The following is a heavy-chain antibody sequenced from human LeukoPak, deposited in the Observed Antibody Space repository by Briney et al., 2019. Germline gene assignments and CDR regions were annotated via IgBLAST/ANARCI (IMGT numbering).Heavy chain of an antibody. D-gene: IGHD1-1*01. Sequence: PGGSLRLSCAASGFTFSSYGMHWVRQAPGKGLEWVGLISFDGSIKYYADSVKGRFTTSRDNSKNTLYLQMNSLRAEDTAVYYCAKAPQLERPDFDYWGQGTLVTVSS. CDR2: ISFDGSIK. CDR1: GFTFSSYG. CDR3: AKAPQLERPDFDY. V-gene: IGHV3-30*18. J-gene: IGHJ4*02.